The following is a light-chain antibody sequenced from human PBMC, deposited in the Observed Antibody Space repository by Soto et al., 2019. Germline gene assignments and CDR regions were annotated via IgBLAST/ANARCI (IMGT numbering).Light chain of an antibody. CDR2: ENN. Sequence: QSVLTQPPSVSAAPGQTVTISCSGSSSNIGNNYVSWYQQLPGTAPKLLIYENNKRPSGIPDRFSGSKSGTTATLGITVLQTGDEADYYCGTWDSSLSAVFGGGTKLTVL. CDR3: GTWDSSLSAV. V-gene: IGLV1-51*02. J-gene: IGLJ2*01. CDR1: SSNIGNNY.